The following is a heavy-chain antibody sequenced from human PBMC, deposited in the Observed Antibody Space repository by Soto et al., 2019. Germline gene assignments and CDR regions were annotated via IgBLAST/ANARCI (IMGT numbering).Heavy chain of an antibody. J-gene: IGHJ6*04. Sequence: GGSLRLSCEASGFTFSAYWMGWVRQAPGTGLQWVATIKTDGSEKYYVDSVTGRFTISRDNDKNSLYLQLNSLRAEDTAVYYCAKDTSGVMDVWGKGTTVTVSS. V-gene: IGHV3-7*05. CDR1: GFTFSAYW. CDR2: IKTDGSEK. CDR3: AKDTSGVMDV.